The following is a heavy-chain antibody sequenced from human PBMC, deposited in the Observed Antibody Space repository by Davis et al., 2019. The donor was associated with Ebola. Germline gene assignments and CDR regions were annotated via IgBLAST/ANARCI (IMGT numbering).Heavy chain of an antibody. D-gene: IGHD6-13*01. V-gene: IGHV1-18*04. Sequence: ASVKVSCKASGYIFSRYYMHWVRQAPGQGLEWMGWISAYNGDTFYAQKVQGRVTMTRDTSTTTAYMDLWSLRPDDTAVYYCARGSTWSYFDFWGQGTLVTVSS. CDR2: ISAYNGDT. J-gene: IGHJ4*02. CDR3: ARGSTWSYFDF. CDR1: GYIFSRYY.